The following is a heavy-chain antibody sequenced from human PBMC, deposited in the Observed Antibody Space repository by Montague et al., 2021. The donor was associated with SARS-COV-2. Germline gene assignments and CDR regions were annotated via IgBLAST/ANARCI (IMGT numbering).Heavy chain of an antibody. D-gene: IGHD3-16*02. Sequence: PALVKPTQTLTLTCTVSGFSLNTNGMGVGWIRQPPGKAPAWLALIYWDDDKRYSPSLKSRFTITKDTSRNQVVLTMTNVDPGDTGTYFCARYTSRFYGGFDYWGQGTLVPVSS. V-gene: IGHV2-5*02. CDR1: GFSLNTNGMG. J-gene: IGHJ4*02. CDR3: ARYTSRFYGGFDY. CDR2: IYWDDDK.